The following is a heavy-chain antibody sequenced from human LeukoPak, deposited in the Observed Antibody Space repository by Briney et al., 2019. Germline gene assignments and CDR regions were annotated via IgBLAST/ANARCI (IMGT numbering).Heavy chain of an antibody. V-gene: IGHV4-4*07. CDR3: ARDHYGSGSYKAYFDY. D-gene: IGHD3-10*01. CDR1: DASVTTYS. Sequence: PSETLSLTCTVSDASVTTYSWSWPRQPAGRALEWIGRVYSSGATKYNPSLKSRVTISADTSKNQFSLKLPSVTAADTAVYYCARDHYGSGSYKAYFDYWGHGIQVTVSS. J-gene: IGHJ4*01. CDR2: VYSSGAT.